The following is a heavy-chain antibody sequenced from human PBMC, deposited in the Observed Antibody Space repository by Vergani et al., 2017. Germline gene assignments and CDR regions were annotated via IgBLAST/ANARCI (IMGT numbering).Heavy chain of an antibody. CDR2: IYTSGST. J-gene: IGHJ6*03. CDR3: ARALTGYYYYMDV. V-gene: IGHV4-61*02. CDR1: GGSISSGSYY. Sequence: QVQLQESGPGLVKPSQTLSLTCTVSGGSISSGSYYWCWSRQPAGKGLEWIGRIYTSGSTNYNPSLKSRVTISVDTSKNQFSLKLSSLTAADTAVYYCARALTGYYYYMDVWSKGSTVTVS. D-gene: IGHD4/OR15-4a*01.